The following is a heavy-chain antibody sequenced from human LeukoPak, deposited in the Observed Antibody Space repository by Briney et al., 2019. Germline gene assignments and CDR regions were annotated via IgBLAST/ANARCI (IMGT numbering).Heavy chain of an antibody. CDR3: ASGGGYTAMGTYYYYYMDV. V-gene: IGHV4-61*05. D-gene: IGHD5-18*01. Sequence: SETLSLTCTVSGGSISSSSYYWGWIRQPPGKGLEWIGYIYYSGSTNYNPSLKSRVTIAVDTSKNQFSLKLSSVTAADTAVYYCASGGGYTAMGTYYYYYMDVWGKGTTVTISS. CDR1: GGSISSSSYY. CDR2: IYYSGST. J-gene: IGHJ6*03.